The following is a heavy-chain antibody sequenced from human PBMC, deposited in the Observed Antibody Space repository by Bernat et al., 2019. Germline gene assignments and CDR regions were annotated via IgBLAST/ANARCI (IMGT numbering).Heavy chain of an antibody. V-gene: IGHV3-30*18. CDR2: ISYDGSNK. CDR3: AKVRIEHWGNDAFDI. J-gene: IGHJ3*02. CDR1: GFTFSSYG. Sequence: QVQLVESGGGVVQPGRSLRISCAASGFTFSSYGMHWVRQAPGKGLEWVAVISYDGSNKYYADSVKGRFTISRDNSKNTLYLQMNSLRAEDTAVYYCAKVRIEHWGNDAFDIWGQGTMVTVSS. D-gene: IGHD3-16*01.